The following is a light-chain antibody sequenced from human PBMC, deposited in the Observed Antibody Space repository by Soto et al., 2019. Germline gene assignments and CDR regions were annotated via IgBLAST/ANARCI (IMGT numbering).Light chain of an antibody. J-gene: IGKJ2*01. V-gene: IGKV3-15*01. CDR2: GAS. CDR3: QQYNNWPPMYT. Sequence: EIVMTQSPATLSVSPGERATLSCRASQSVSSNLAWYQQKAGQAPRLLINGASTRATGIPARFSGSWSGTEFTLTISSLQSEDFAVYYCQQYNNWPPMYTFGQGTKLEIK. CDR1: QSVSSN.